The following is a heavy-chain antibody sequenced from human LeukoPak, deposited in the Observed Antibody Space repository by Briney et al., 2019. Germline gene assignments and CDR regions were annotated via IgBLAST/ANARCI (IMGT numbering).Heavy chain of an antibody. CDR2: ISSSSSYT. D-gene: IGHD2-15*01. CDR3: ARGLGVVVAADYFDY. Sequence: PGGSLRLSCAASGFTFSDYYMSWIRQAPGKGLEWVSYISSSSSYTNYADSVKGRFTISRDNAENSLYLQMYSLRAEDTAVYYCARGLGVVVAADYFDYWGQGTLVTVSS. V-gene: IGHV3-11*06. CDR1: GFTFSDYY. J-gene: IGHJ4*02.